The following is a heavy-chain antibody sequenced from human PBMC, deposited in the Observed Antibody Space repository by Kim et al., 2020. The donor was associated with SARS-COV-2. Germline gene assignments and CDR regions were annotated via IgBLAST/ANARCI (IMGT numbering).Heavy chain of an antibody. CDR3: AGKTLSWYSSSWYSDWYFDL. D-gene: IGHD6-13*01. J-gene: IGHJ2*01. Sequence: SETLSLTCTVSGGSISSSSYYWGWIRQPPGKGLEWIGSIYYSGSTYYNPSLKSRVTISVDTSKNQFSLKLSSVTAADTAVYYCAGKTLSWYSSSWYSDWYFDLWGRGTLVTVSS. CDR1: GGSISSSSYY. V-gene: IGHV4-39*01. CDR2: IYYSGST.